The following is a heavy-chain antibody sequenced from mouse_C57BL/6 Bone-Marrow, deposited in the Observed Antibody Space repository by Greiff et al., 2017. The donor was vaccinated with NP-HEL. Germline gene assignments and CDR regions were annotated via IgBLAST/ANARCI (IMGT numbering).Heavy chain of an antibody. CDR2: ISSGSSTI. D-gene: IGHD2-2*01. CDR3: ARGIYYGYDVHY. CDR1: GFTFSDYG. J-gene: IGHJ2*01. V-gene: IGHV5-17*01. Sequence: EVKLVESGGGLVKPGGSLKLSCAASGFTFSDYGMHWVRQAPEKGLEWVAYISSGSSTIYYADTVKGRFIISRDNAKNTLFLQMTRLRSEYTAMYYCARGIYYGYDVHYWGQGTTLTVSS.